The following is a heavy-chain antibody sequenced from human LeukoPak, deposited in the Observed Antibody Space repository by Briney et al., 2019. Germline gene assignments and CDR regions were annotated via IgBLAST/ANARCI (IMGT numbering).Heavy chain of an antibody. J-gene: IGHJ6*02. V-gene: IGHV5-51*01. CDR3: ARRKSSPKDGMDV. CDR1: GYSFTTYW. Sequence: GESLKISCKGSGYSFTTYWIGWVRQMPGKGLEWMGIIYPGDSDTRYSPSFQGHVTISADKSISTAYLQWSSLKASDSAMYYCARRKSSPKDGMDVWGQGTTVTVSS. CDR2: IYPGDSDT.